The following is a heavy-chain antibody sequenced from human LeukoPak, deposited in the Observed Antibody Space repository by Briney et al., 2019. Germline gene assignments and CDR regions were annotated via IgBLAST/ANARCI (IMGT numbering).Heavy chain of an antibody. V-gene: IGHV1-2*02. Sequence: ASVKVSCKASGYTFIDSYLHWVRQAPGQGLEWVGWMNPENGGAGFAWKFQGRVIMTRDLSIGTAYMELTSLTPDDAAVYYCTRGSGTSWFDYWGQGSLVTVSS. D-gene: IGHD2-2*01. J-gene: IGHJ4*02. CDR1: GYTFIDSY. CDR3: TRGSGTSWFDY. CDR2: MNPENGGA.